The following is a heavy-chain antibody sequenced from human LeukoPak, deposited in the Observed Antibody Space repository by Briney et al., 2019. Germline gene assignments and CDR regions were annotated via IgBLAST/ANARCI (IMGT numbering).Heavy chain of an antibody. J-gene: IGHJ3*02. Sequence: SVKVSCKASGYTFTDYYMHWVRQAPGQGLEWMGGIIPIFGTANYAQKFQGRVTITADESTSTVYMELSSLRSEDTAVYYCARAVAYYYDSSGLDAFDIWGQGTMVTVSS. V-gene: IGHV1-69*13. CDR1: GYTFTDYY. CDR2: IIPIFGTA. CDR3: ARAVAYYYDSSGLDAFDI. D-gene: IGHD3-22*01.